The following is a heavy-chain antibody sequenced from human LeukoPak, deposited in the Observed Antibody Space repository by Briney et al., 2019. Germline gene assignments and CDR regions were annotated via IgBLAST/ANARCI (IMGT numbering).Heavy chain of an antibody. D-gene: IGHD4-17*01. CDR1: GFTFSNYA. CDR3: AKDPNGDHIGAFDF. V-gene: IGHV3-23*01. Sequence: GGSLRLSCAASGFTFSNYALVWVRQAPGKGLEWVSAITGSGGGTDYADSVKGRFTISRDNSKNTLYLQMSSLRAEDTAVYYCAKDPNGDHIGAFDFWGQETMVTVSS. CDR2: ITGSGGGT. J-gene: IGHJ3*01.